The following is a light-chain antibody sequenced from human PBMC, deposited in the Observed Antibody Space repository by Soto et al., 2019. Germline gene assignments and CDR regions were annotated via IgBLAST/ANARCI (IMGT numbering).Light chain of an antibody. CDR3: QHRHN. CDR1: QSVSSD. V-gene: IGKV3-11*01. Sequence: EIVLTQSPATLSLSPGERATLSCRASQSVSSDFAWYQQKPGQAPRLLIYDASNRATGIPARFSGTGSGTDFTLTISSLEPEDFVLYYCQHRHNFGPGTKVDIK. J-gene: IGKJ3*01. CDR2: DAS.